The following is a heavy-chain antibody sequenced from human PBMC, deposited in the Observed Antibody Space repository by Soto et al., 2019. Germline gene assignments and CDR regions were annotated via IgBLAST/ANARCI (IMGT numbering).Heavy chain of an antibody. CDR1: GFTFSTYT. D-gene: IGHD4-17*01. CDR2: ISDSSIYI. V-gene: IGHV3-21*02. CDR3: ARDTAGPLDY. Sequence: EVQLVESGGGLVKPGGSLRLSCAASGFTFSTYTMNWVRQAPGKGLEWVSSISDSSIYIYYADSLKGRFTISRNNARNSLFLQMNSVRPEDTAVYFCARDTAGPLDYWGQGTLVAVSS. J-gene: IGHJ4*02.